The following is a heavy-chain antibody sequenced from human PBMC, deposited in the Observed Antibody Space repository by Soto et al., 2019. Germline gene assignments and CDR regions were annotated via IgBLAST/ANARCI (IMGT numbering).Heavy chain of an antibody. CDR2: ISHDENNK. CDR1: GFTFNRHP. V-gene: IGHV3-30-3*01. D-gene: IGHD2-8*01. Sequence: GGSLRLSCAASGFTFNRHPLHWVRQAPGKGLEWVAVISHDENNKYYADSVKGRFTISRDNSMNMLYLQMHGLRTEDTAIFYCARASVHIYATLHGPFDHWGQGALVTVSS. CDR3: ARASVHIYATLHGPFDH. J-gene: IGHJ4*02.